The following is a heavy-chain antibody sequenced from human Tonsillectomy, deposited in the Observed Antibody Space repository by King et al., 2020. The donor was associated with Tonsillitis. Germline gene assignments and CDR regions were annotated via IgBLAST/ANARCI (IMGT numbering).Heavy chain of an antibody. CDR3: ARGGIATPFDY. Sequence: VQLVESGGGLVQPGGSLRLSCAASGFTVSSNYMTWVRQSPGKGLEWVSVIYSGGTTYYADSVKGRFTISRDNSKNTVYLQMNSLRGEDTAVYYCARGGIATPFDYWGQGTLVTVSS. D-gene: IGHD2-21*01. CDR2: IYSGGTT. V-gene: IGHV3-66*01. CDR1: GFTVSSNY. J-gene: IGHJ4*02.